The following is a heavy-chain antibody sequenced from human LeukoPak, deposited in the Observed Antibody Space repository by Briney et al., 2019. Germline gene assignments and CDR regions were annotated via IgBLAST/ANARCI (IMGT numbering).Heavy chain of an antibody. CDR2: IYHIGNT. V-gene: IGHV4-4*02. D-gene: IGHD2/OR15-2a*01. CDR1: GGSISSNNW. Sequence: SGTLSLTCAVSGGSISSNNWWSWVRQPPGRGLEWIGEIYHIGNTNYNPSLKSRVTISVDKSNNQFSLKLNSVTAADTAVYYCASHGAFYLAYWGQGTLVTVSS. J-gene: IGHJ4*02. CDR3: ASHGAFYLAY.